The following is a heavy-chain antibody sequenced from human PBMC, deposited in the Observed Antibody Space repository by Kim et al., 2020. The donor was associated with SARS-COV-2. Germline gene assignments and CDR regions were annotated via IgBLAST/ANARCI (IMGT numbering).Heavy chain of an antibody. CDR2: TNRSGTT. V-gene: IGHV4-34*01. J-gene: IGHJ4*02. D-gene: IGHD4-17*01. CDR3: ARGGIRRFDF. Sequence: SETLSLTCALYGGSFSTYSWTWIRQPPGKGLEWIGETNRSGTTNYNPSFKSRVTISIDTSRNQFSLKLPSLTAADTAVYYCARGGIRRFDFWGQGTLATVSS. CDR1: GGSFSTYS.